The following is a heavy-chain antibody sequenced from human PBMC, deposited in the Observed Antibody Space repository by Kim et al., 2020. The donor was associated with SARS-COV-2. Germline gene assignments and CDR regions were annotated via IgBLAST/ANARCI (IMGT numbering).Heavy chain of an antibody. J-gene: IGHJ4*02. D-gene: IGHD3-9*01. CDR3: ATVAGYDIVTGYYASFDY. CDR2: FDPEDGET. V-gene: IGHV1-24*01. Sequence: ASVKVSCKVSGYTLTELSMHWVRQAPGKGLEWMGGFDPEDGETIYAQKFQGRVTMTEDTSTDTAYMELSSLRSEDTAVYYCATVAGYDIVTGYYASFDYWGQGTLVTVSS. CDR1: GYTLTELS.